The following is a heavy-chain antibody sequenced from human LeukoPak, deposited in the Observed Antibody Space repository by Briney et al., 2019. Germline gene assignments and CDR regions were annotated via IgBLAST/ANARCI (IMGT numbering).Heavy chain of an antibody. D-gene: IGHD6-6*01. J-gene: IGHJ6*03. Sequence: ASVRVSCKASGYTFTSYGISWVRQAPGQGLEWMGWISAYNGNTNYAQKLQGRVTMTTDTYTSTAYMELRSLRSDDTAVYYCAGVVQGYMDVWGKGTTVTVSS. CDR2: ISAYNGNT. V-gene: IGHV1-18*01. CDR1: GYTFTSYG. CDR3: AGVVQGYMDV.